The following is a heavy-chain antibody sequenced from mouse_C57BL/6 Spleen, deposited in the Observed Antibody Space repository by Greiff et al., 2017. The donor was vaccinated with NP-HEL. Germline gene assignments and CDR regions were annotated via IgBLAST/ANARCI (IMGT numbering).Heavy chain of an antibody. Sequence: QVQLQQPGAELVKPGASVKLSCKASGYTFTSYWMHWVKQRPGRGLEWIGRIDPNSGGTKYNEKFKSKATLTVDKPSSTAYMQRSSLTSEDSAVYDCARGVIYYDYDGGVRKAYYFDYWGKGTTLTVSS. CDR1: GYTFTSYW. J-gene: IGHJ2*01. V-gene: IGHV1-72*01. CDR2: IDPNSGGT. CDR3: ARGVIYYDYDGGVRKAYYFDY. D-gene: IGHD2-4*01.